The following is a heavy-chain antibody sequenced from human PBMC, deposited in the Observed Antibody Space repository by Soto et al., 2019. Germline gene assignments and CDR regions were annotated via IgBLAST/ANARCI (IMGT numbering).Heavy chain of an antibody. CDR2: IIPILGIA. J-gene: IGHJ5*02. D-gene: IGHD6-13*01. V-gene: IGHV1-69*08. Sequence: QVQLVQSGAEVKKPGSSVKVSCKASGGTFSSYTISWVRQAPGQGLEWMGRIIPILGIANYAQKFQGRVTITADKSTSTAYMEMSSLRSEDTAVYYCARDGGRSSWYGEGNWFDPWGQGTLVTVSS. CDR1: GGTFSSYT. CDR3: ARDGGRSSWYGEGNWFDP.